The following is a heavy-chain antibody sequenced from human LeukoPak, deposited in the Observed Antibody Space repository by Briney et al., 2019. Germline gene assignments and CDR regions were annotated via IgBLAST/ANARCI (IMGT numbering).Heavy chain of an antibody. D-gene: IGHD6-19*01. CDR3: ARDGRSSGWRPLDY. CDR1: GGSISSYY. J-gene: IGHJ4*02. V-gene: IGHV4-59*01. CDR2: IYYSGST. Sequence: PSETLSLTCTVSGGSISSYYWSWLRQPPGKGLEWIGYIYYSGSTNYNPSLKSRVTISVDTSKNQFSLKLSSVTAADTAVYYCARDGRSSGWRPLDYWGQGTLVTVSS.